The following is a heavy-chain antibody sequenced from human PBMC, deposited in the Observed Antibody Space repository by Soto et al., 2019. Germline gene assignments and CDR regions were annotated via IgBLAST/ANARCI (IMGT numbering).Heavy chain of an antibody. CDR2: IIPIFGTA. D-gene: IGHD6-6*01. V-gene: IGHV1-69*13. CDR3: ARVYVAARPFSALDY. J-gene: IGHJ4*02. Sequence: SVKVSCKASGGTFSSYAISWVRQAPGQGLEWMGGIIPIFGTANYAQKFQGRVTITADESTSTAYMELSSLRSEDTAVYYCARVYVAARPFSALDYWGQGTLVTVSS. CDR1: GGTFSSYA.